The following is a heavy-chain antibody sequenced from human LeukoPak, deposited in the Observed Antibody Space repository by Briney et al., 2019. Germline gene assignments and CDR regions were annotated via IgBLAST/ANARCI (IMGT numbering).Heavy chain of an antibody. CDR3: ARDLDYGGTFDY. CDR1: GGSISSSSYY. Sequence: SETLSLTCTVSGGSISSSSYYWSWIRQPPGKGLEWIGEINHSGSTNYNPSLKSRVTISVDTSKNQFSLKLSSVTAADTAVYYCARDLDYGGTFDYWGQGTLVTVSS. D-gene: IGHD4-23*01. V-gene: IGHV4-39*07. CDR2: INHSGST. J-gene: IGHJ4*02.